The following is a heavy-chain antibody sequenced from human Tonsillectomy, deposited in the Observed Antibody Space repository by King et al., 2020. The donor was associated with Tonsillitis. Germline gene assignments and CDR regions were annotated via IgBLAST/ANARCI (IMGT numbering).Heavy chain of an antibody. CDR3: ALYGDYPLVMDV. D-gene: IGHD4-17*01. J-gene: IGHJ6*02. Sequence: VQLVESGGGLVQPGGSLRLSCAASGFTVSSNYMSWVRQAPGKGLEWVSVIYSGGSTYYADSVKGRFTISRDNSKNTLYLQMKSMRAEDTAVYYCALYGDYPLVMDVWGQGTTVTVSS. CDR2: IYSGGST. CDR1: GFTVSSNY. V-gene: IGHV3-66*01.